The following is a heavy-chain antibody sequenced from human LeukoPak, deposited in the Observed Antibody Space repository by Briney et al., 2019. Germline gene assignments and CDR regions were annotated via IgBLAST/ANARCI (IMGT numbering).Heavy chain of an antibody. V-gene: IGHV3-9*01. D-gene: IGHD6-19*01. Sequence: PGRSLRLSCAASGFTFDDYAMHWVRQAPGKGLEWVSGISWNSGSIGYADSVKGRFTISRDNAKNSLYLQMNSLRAEDTALYYCAKVPTFDIAVAGTYFDYWGQGTLVTVSS. J-gene: IGHJ4*02. CDR2: ISWNSGSI. CDR1: GFTFDDYA. CDR3: AKVPTFDIAVAGTYFDY.